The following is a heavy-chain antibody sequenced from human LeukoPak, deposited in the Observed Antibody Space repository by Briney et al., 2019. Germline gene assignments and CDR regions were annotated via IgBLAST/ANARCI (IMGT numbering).Heavy chain of an antibody. CDR3: AKGSRLASSGPIVPFDY. V-gene: IGHV3-30*02. CDR1: GFTFSTYN. J-gene: IGHJ4*02. D-gene: IGHD3-22*01. Sequence: GGSLRLSCAASGFTFSTYNMNWVCQAPGKGLEWVAFIRYDGSNKYYADSVKGRFTISRDNSKNTLDLQMNSLRAEDTAVYYCAKGSRLASSGPIVPFDYWGQGTLVTVSS. CDR2: IRYDGSNK.